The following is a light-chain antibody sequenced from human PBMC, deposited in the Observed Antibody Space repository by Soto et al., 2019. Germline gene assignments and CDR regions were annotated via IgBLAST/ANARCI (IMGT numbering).Light chain of an antibody. CDR1: QGSGSF. Sequence: IQLTQSPSSLSASIGDRVTRTCRASQGSGSFLACYQQKPGKAPNLLIYAASTLHIGVPSRFSGSGSGTDFTLTISSLQPEDFAPYYFQQLTNYLYAFGQGTKLECK. CDR2: AAS. V-gene: IGKV1-9*01. J-gene: IGKJ2*01. CDR3: QQLTNYLYA.